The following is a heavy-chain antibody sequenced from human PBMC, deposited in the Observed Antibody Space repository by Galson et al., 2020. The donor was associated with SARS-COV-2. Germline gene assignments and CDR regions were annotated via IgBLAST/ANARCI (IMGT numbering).Heavy chain of an antibody. CDR3: GAYHGSDNYYF. D-gene: IGHD3-10*01. V-gene: IGHV3-33*01. Sequence: GESLKISCAASGFMFTSYGFHWVRQAPGKGLEWVAVIWFDGSNKHYVDSVKGRFTISRDDSKNTVSLQMNSLRADDTAVYYCGAYHGSDNYYFWGQGILVTVSS. CDR1: GFMFTSYG. CDR2: IWFDGSNK. J-gene: IGHJ4*02.